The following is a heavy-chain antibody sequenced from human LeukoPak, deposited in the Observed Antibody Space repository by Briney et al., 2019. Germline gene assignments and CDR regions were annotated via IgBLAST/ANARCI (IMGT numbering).Heavy chain of an antibody. V-gene: IGHV3-48*03. CDR2: ISSNGGSI. D-gene: IGHD3-22*01. Sequence: GGSLRLSCVVSGFAFSSYEMHWIRQAPGKGLEWISYISSNGGSIYYADSVKGRFTISRDNAKNSLYLQMNSLRAEDTAIYYCARETYYYDGIGYKRNCDYWGQGTLVTVSS. J-gene: IGHJ4*02. CDR1: GFAFSSYE. CDR3: ARETYYYDGIGYKRNCDY.